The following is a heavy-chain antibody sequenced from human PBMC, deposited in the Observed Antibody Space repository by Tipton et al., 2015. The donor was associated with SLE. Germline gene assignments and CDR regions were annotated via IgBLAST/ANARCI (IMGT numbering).Heavy chain of an antibody. CDR2: INTSGGSK. CDR1: GFTFSNYG. D-gene: IGHD6-13*01. V-gene: IGHV3-23*01. J-gene: IGHJ6*02. CDR3: ARGAYSISRYAKYYAMDV. Sequence: SLRLSCAASGFTFSNYGMSWVRQAPGKGLEWVSTINTSGGSKYYAASVKGRFTISRDNAKNTLSLQMNSLRAEDTAVYYCARGAYSISRYAKYYAMDVWGHGTTVTVSS.